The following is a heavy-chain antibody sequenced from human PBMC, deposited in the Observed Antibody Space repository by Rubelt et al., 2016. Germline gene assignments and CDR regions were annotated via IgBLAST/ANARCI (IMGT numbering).Heavy chain of an antibody. J-gene: IGHJ2*01. V-gene: IGHV4-39*01. CDR2: IYYSGST. Sequence: QLQLQESGPGLVKPAETLSLTCTVSGGSISSSSYYWGWLRQPPGKGLEWIGRIYYSGSTYYNPSLKSRVTISVDTSKNQFSLKLSSVTAEETAVHYCARLLRSYWYFDLWGRGTLVTVSS. CDR3: ARLLRSYWYFDL. CDR1: GGSISSSSYY.